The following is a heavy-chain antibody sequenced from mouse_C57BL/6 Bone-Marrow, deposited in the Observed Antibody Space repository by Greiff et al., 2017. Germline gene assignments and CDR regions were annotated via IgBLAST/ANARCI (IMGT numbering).Heavy chain of an antibody. CDR1: GYTFTSYW. J-gene: IGHJ2*01. Sequence: VQGVESGTELVKPGASVKLSCKASGYTFTSYWMHWVKQRPGQGLEWIGNINPSNGGTNYNEKFKSKATLTVDKSSSTAYMQLSSLTSEDSAVYYCARGDYDGVDYWGQGTTLTVSS. V-gene: IGHV1-53*01. D-gene: IGHD2-4*01. CDR3: ARGDYDGVDY. CDR2: INPSNGGT.